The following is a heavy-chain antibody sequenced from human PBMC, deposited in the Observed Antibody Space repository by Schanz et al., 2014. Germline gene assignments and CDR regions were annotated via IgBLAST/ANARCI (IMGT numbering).Heavy chain of an antibody. CDR3: ARDKGGYYPFDY. Sequence: QVQLVESGGGVVQPGRSLRLSCAASGFTFSSNAMHWVRQAPGKGLEWVAVISYDGSIKYYADSVKGRFTISRDNSKNSLYLQMNSLRAEDTAVYYCARDKGGYYPFDYWGQGTLVTVSS. D-gene: IGHD3-3*01. J-gene: IGHJ4*02. CDR2: ISYDGSIK. V-gene: IGHV3-30*04. CDR1: GFTFSSNA.